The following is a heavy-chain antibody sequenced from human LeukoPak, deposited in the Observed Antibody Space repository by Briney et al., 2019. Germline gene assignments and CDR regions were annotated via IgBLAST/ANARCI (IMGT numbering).Heavy chain of an antibody. D-gene: IGHD1-26*01. CDR2: ISGSGGST. CDR3: AKVLVGATRAFDY. CDR1: GFTFSSNW. J-gene: IGHJ4*02. V-gene: IGHV3-23*01. Sequence: PGGSLRLSCAASGFTFSSNWMSWVRQAPGKGLEWVSAISGSGGSTYYADSVKGRFTISRDNSKNTLYLQMNSLRAEDTAVYYCAKVLVGATRAFDYWGQGTLVTVSS.